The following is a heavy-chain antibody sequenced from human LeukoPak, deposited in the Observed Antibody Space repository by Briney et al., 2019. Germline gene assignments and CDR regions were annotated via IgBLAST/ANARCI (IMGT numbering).Heavy chain of an antibody. D-gene: IGHD6-13*01. V-gene: IGHV3-7*01. CDR3: ARDLRKSSSWYTPDWFDP. J-gene: IGHJ5*02. CDR1: GFTFSSYW. CDR2: IKQGGSEK. Sequence: GGSLRLSCAASGFTFSSYWMSWLRQAPGKGLERVANIKQGGSEKYYVDSVKGRFTISRDNAKNSLYLQMTSLRAEDTAVYYCARDLRKSSSWYTPDWFDPWGQGTLVTVSS.